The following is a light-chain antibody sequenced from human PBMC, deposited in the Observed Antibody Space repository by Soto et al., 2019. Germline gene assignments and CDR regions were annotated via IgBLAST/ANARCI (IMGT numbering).Light chain of an antibody. V-gene: IGKV3-15*01. Sequence: EIVMTQSPATLSVSPGERATLSCRASQIVRSNLAWYQQKPGQAPRLLIYVASTRATGIPARFSGSGSGTEFTLTISSLQSEDFALYYCQQYNNWPPYTFGQGTKLEIK. CDR1: QIVRSN. CDR3: QQYNNWPPYT. J-gene: IGKJ2*01. CDR2: VAS.